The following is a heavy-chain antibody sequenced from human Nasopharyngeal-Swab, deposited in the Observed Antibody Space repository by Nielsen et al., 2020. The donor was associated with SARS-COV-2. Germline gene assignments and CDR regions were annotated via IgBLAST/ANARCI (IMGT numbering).Heavy chain of an antibody. V-gene: IGHV3-33*08. D-gene: IGHD1-1*01. Sequence: GESLKISCAASGFSVSSNYMTWVRQAPGKGLEWVAVIWYDGSNKYYADSVKGRFTISRDNSKNTLYLQMNSLRAEDTAVYYCARESCYGMDVWGQGTTVTVSS. J-gene: IGHJ6*02. CDR1: GFSVSSNY. CDR3: ARESCYGMDV. CDR2: IWYDGSNK.